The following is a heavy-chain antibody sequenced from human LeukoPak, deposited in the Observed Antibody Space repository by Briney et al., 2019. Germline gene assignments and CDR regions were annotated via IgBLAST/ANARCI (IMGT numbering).Heavy chain of an antibody. CDR1: GYRFTNYW. J-gene: IGHJ4*02. CDR3: ARRRDLYSGSYYPFDY. Sequence: GESLKISCKGSGYRFTNYWIGWVRQMPGKGLEWMGIIYPGDSETRYSPSFQGQVTMSADKSISTAYLQWSRLKASDTAMYYCARRRDLYSGSYYPFDYWGQGTLVTVSS. V-gene: IGHV5-51*01. CDR2: IYPGDSET. D-gene: IGHD1-26*01.